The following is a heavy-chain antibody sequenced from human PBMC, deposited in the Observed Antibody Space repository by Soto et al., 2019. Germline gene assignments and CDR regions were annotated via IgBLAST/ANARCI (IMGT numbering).Heavy chain of an antibody. J-gene: IGHJ6*03. V-gene: IGHV3-20*01. Sequence: GSLRLSCAASGFTFDDYGMSWVRQAPGKGLEWVSGINWNGGSTGYADSVKGRFTISRDNAKNSLYLQMNSLRAEDTALYHCARAVEEAAAGRFYGDYYYYYMDVWGKGTTVNVSS. CDR3: ARAVEEAAAGRFYGDYYYYYMDV. D-gene: IGHD6-13*01. CDR2: INWNGGST. CDR1: GFTFDDYG.